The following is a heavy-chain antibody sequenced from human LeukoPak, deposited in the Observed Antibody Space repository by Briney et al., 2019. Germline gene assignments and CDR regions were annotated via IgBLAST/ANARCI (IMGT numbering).Heavy chain of an antibody. D-gene: IGHD3-16*01. V-gene: IGHV3-21*06. CDR1: GFTFSDYD. CDR2: ISGRSSHT. CDR3: GRAFPPLRTSSAGDL. Sequence: AGGSLRLSCSASGFTFSDYDMNWIRQAPGKGLEWISAISGRSSHTYYGDSVKGRFGISRDNAKNLLYLQMNGLGAEDTAVYYCGRAFPPLRTSSAGDLWGQGTLVTVSS. J-gene: IGHJ4*02.